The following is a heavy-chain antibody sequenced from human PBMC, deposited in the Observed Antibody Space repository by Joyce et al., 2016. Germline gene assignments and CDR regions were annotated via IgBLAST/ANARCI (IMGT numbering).Heavy chain of an antibody. CDR3: AKFSGQLLEAYYFKD. CDR2: MSGSSGRT. CDR1: GFTFGSFA. D-gene: IGHD2/OR15-2a*01. Sequence: EVRLLESGGGLVQPGGSRGLSCVGSGFTFGSFAMGWGRQAPGKGLQWVSSMSGSSGRTFYADCVKGRFTISRDNAKNTLFLEMNSLRVEDTAIYYCAKFSGQLLEAYYFKDWGQGTLVTVSS. V-gene: IGHV3-23*01. J-gene: IGHJ4*02.